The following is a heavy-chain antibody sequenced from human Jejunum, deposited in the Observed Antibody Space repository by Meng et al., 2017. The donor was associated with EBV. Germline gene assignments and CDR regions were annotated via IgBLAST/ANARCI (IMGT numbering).Heavy chain of an antibody. V-gene: IGHV4-4*02. Sequence: QLQLQESGPGLVKPSGTLSLTCAVSTDFISSYEWWSWVRQPPGKGLEWLGEINQVGSTYYNPSLKSRVTISIDTSKRQFSLRLNSMTAADTAVYYCARASSERLLDYWGQGTLVTVSS. CDR2: INQVGST. CDR1: TDFISSYEW. J-gene: IGHJ4*02. CDR3: ARASSERLLDY. D-gene: IGHD1-14*01.